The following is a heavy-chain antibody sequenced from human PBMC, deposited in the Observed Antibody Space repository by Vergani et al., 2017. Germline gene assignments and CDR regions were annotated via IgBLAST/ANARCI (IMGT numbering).Heavy chain of an antibody. J-gene: IGHJ6*02. Sequence: QVQLVQSGAEVKKPGASVKVSCKASGYTFTGYYMHWVRQAPGQGLEWMGWINPNSGGTNYAQKFQGRVTMTRDTSISTAYMELSRLRSDDTAVYYCARDGSDYDILTGGRWGYYYGMDVWGQGTTVTVSS. V-gene: IGHV1-2*02. CDR1: GYTFTGYY. CDR2: INPNSGGT. D-gene: IGHD3-9*01. CDR3: ARDGSDYDILTGGRWGYYYGMDV.